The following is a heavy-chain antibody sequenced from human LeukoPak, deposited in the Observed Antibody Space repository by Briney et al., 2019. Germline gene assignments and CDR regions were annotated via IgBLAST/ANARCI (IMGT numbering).Heavy chain of an antibody. J-gene: IGHJ4*02. Sequence: GESLQISCKGSGYSFSNYWIGWVRQMPGKGLEWMGIIYPGDSDTRYSPSLQGQVTISADKSISTAYLQWSSLKASDTAMYYCARRYCGGDCAPDYWGQGTLVTVSS. V-gene: IGHV5-51*01. D-gene: IGHD2-21*02. CDR2: IYPGDSDT. CDR1: GYSFSNYW. CDR3: ARRYCGGDCAPDY.